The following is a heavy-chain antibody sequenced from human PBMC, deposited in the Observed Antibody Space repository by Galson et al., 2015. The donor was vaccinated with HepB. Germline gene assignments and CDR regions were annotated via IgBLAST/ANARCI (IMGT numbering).Heavy chain of an antibody. J-gene: IGHJ4*02. Sequence: ETLSLTCAVYGGSFSGYYWSWIRQPPGKGLEWIGEINHSGSTNYNPSLKSRVTISVDTSKNQFSLKLSSVTAADTAVYYCARVGYYDSSGYYYDGYWGQGTLVTVSS. V-gene: IGHV4-34*01. D-gene: IGHD3-22*01. CDR2: INHSGST. CDR3: ARVGYYDSSGYYYDGY. CDR1: GGSFSGYY.